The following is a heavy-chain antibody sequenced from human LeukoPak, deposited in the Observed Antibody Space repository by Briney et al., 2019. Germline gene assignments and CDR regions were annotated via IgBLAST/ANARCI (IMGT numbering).Heavy chain of an antibody. Sequence: PSETLSLTCNVSGGSIRGYYWAWIRQPPGKGLECIGYMYYTGSFNYNPSLESRVTMSVDTSKNLFSLGLNSVTAADSAMYYCARGGGDNGWFDPWGQGALVTVSS. CDR1: GGSIRGYY. J-gene: IGHJ5*02. D-gene: IGHD2-21*02. CDR3: ARGGGDNGWFDP. CDR2: MYYTGSF. V-gene: IGHV4-59*01.